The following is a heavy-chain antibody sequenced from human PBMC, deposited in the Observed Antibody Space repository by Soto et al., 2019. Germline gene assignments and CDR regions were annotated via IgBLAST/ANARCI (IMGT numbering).Heavy chain of an antibody. CDR2: VYYRGRS. CDR1: GGSVSNSNYC. Sequence: SEPMSGTCTVAGGSVSNSNYCCILIRQSPGKGLEWIVSVYYRGRSYSKSSVKSRVTISVDTSKNQFSLNLNSVTASDTAVYFCVSQRTSVLTQAYFDYWGPGALVNV. D-gene: IGHD2-8*01. CDR3: VSQRTSVLTQAYFDY. J-gene: IGHJ4*02. V-gene: IGHV4-39*01.